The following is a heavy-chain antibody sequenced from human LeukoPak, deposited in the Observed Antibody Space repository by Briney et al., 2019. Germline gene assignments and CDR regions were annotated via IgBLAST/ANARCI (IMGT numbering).Heavy chain of an antibody. D-gene: IGHD4-23*01. CDR1: GLTFSSYA. CDR3: AKLTRTDGVNN. Sequence: GGSLRLSCAASGLTFSSYAISWVRQAPGKGLEWVSTISGGGDYTHYADSVQGRFTISRDNSKNTLSLRMNRLRVEDTALYYCAKLTRTDGVNNWGQGTLVTVSS. V-gene: IGHV3-23*01. J-gene: IGHJ4*02. CDR2: ISGGGDYT.